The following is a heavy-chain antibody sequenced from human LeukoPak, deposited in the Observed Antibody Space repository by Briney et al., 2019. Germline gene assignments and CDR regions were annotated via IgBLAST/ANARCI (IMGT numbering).Heavy chain of an antibody. CDR2: ISGSGSST. CDR3: AKGRYYYDNSDAFEI. J-gene: IGHJ3*02. V-gene: IGHV3-23*01. CDR1: GFTVSNNY. D-gene: IGHD3-22*01. Sequence: GGSLRLSCAASGFTVSNNYMSWVRQVPGKGLEWVSTISGSGSSTYYADSVKGRFTISRDNSKNTLYLQMNSLRAEDTAVYHCAKGRYYYDNSDAFEIWGQGTMVTVSS.